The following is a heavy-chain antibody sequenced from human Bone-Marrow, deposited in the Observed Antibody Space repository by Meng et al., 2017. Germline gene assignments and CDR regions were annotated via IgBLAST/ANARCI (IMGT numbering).Heavy chain of an antibody. V-gene: IGHV4-31*03. CDR1: GGSIRSSNHY. Sequence: PGLDPVLVKPPRPCSPTCTVSGGSIRSSNHYWSWVRKYPGKGLGWIGSIFYTGSAYYNPSLKSRIYISIDTSQNQFSLKLNSVTAADTAVYYCARDRHYDVSTGYGWFDPWGQGTLVTVSS. CDR3: ARDRHYDVSTGYGWFDP. CDR2: IFYTGSA. D-gene: IGHD3-9*01. J-gene: IGHJ5*02.